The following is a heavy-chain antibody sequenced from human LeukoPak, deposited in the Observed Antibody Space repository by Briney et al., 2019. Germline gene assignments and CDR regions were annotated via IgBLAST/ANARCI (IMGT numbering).Heavy chain of an antibody. CDR3: ARAGYGYGLGFDY. V-gene: IGHV3-33*01. CDR1: GFTFSSYG. J-gene: IGHJ4*02. D-gene: IGHD5-18*01. CDR2: IWYDGSNK. Sequence: GGSLRLSCAASGFTFSSYGMHWVRQAPGKGLEWVAVIWYDGSNKYYADSVKGRFTISRDNSKNTLYLQMNSLRAEDTAVYYCARAGYGYGLGFDYWGQGTLVTVSS.